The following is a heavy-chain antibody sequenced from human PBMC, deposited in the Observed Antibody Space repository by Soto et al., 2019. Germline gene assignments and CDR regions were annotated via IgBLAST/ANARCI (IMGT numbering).Heavy chain of an antibody. CDR2: ISGSGAST. Sequence: PGGSLRLSCEAFGFTFSTYALCWVRQAPGKGLEWVSAISGSGASTYYADSVKGRFTISRDNSINTLYVQMSSLRTEDTAVYYCAHPRGYGVFDAYDIWGQGTMVTVSS. J-gene: IGHJ3*02. V-gene: IGHV3-23*01. CDR1: GFTFSTYA. D-gene: IGHD4-17*01. CDR3: AHPRGYGVFDAYDI.